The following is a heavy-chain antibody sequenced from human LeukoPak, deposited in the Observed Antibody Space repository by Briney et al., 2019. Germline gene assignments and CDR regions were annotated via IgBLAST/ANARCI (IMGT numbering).Heavy chain of an antibody. J-gene: IGHJ6*03. V-gene: IGHV1-2*02. CDR3: ARYLSFFPGSLEWLPHTTEYYYYYMDV. CDR2: INPNSGGT. D-gene: IGHD3-3*01. CDR1: GYTFTGYY. Sequence: ASVKVSCKASGYTFTGYYMHWVRQAPGQGLEWMGWINPNSGGTNYAQKFQGRVTMTRDTSISTAYMELSRLRSDDTAVYYCARYLSFFPGSLEWLPHTTEYYYYYMDVWGKGTTVTVSS.